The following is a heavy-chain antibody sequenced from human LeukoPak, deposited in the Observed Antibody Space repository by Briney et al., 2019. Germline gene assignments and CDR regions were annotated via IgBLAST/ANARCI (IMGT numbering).Heavy chain of an antibody. CDR3: ARGYDSSGYYGY. Sequence: ASVKVSCKVSGYTLTELSMHWVRQAPGKGLEWMGGFDPEDGETIYAQKFQGRVTMTEDTSTDTAYMELSSLRSEDTAVYYCARGYDSSGYYGYWGQGTLVTVSS. V-gene: IGHV1-24*01. J-gene: IGHJ4*02. CDR2: FDPEDGET. D-gene: IGHD3-22*01. CDR1: GYTLTELS.